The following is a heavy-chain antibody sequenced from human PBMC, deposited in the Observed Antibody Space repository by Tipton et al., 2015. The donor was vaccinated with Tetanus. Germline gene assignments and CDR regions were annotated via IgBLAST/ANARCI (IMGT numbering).Heavy chain of an antibody. Sequence: SLRLSCAASGFTFSNYGMHWVRQAPGKGLEWVAVISNDGNRKFYSDSLKGRFSISRDNSKNTLYLQMNSLRAEDTAVYYCAKDQGKQQLFSYYYYGMDVWGQGTTVTVSS. CDR2: ISNDGNRK. J-gene: IGHJ6*02. V-gene: IGHV3-30*18. D-gene: IGHD6-13*01. CDR1: GFTFSNYG. CDR3: AKDQGKQQLFSYYYYGMDV.